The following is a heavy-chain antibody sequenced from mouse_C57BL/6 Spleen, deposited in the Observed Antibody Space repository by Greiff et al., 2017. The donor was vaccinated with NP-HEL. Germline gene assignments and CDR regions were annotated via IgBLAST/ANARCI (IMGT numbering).Heavy chain of an antibody. V-gene: IGHV1-80*01. Sequence: QVQLQQSGAELVKPGASVKISCKASGYAFSSSWMNWVKQRPGKGLEWIGQIYPGDGDTNYNGKFKGKATLTADKSSSTAYMQLSSLTSEDSAVYFCARWGLRRDFDYWGQGTTLTVSS. CDR3: ARWGLRRDFDY. D-gene: IGHD2-4*01. J-gene: IGHJ2*01. CDR2: IYPGDGDT. CDR1: GYAFSSSW.